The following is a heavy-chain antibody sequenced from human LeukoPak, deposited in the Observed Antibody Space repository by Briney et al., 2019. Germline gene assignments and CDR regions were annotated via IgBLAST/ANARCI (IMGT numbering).Heavy chain of an antibody. CDR3: AKDQWSFSYFDY. CDR1: GFSFSSSW. CDR2: ISGSGIST. Sequence: GGSLRLSCAASGFSFSSSWMHWVRQVPGKGLEWVSDISGSGISTYYADSVKGRFTISRDNSKNTLYLQMNSLRAEDTAVYYCAKDQWSFSYFDYWGQGTLVTVSS. D-gene: IGHD1-26*01. J-gene: IGHJ4*02. V-gene: IGHV3-23*01.